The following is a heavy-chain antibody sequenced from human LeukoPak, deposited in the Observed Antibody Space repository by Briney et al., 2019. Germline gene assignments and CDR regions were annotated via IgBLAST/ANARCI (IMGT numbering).Heavy chain of an antibody. CDR2: IYYSGST. D-gene: IGHD3-10*01. CDR3: ASSGGYYYGSGSIDAFDI. Sequence: SETLSLTCTVSGGSISSSSYYWGWIRQPPGKGLEWIGGIYYSGSTYYNPSLKSRVTISVDTSKNQFSLKLSSVTAADTAVYYCASSGGYYYGSGSIDAFDIWGQGTMVTVSS. J-gene: IGHJ3*02. CDR1: GGSISSSSYY. V-gene: IGHV4-39*01.